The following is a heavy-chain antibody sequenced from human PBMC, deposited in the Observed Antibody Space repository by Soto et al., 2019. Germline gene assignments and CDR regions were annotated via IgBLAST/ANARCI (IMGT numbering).Heavy chain of an antibody. Sequence: PGESLKISCKGSGYSFTSYWIGWVRQMPGNGLEWMGIIYPGDSDTRYSPSFQGQVTISADKSISTAYLQWSSLKASDTAMYYCARLSLRFLESTSYMAVWGKGTTVTVSS. J-gene: IGHJ6*03. CDR1: GYSFTSYW. V-gene: IGHV5-51*01. CDR2: IYPGDSDT. D-gene: IGHD3-3*01. CDR3: ARLSLRFLESTSYMAV.